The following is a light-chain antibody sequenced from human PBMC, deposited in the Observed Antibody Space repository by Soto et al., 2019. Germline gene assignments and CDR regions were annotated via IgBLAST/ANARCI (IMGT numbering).Light chain of an antibody. V-gene: IGLV2-14*01. CDR3: GSYTSSSTLEV. CDR2: DVS. CDR1: SSDFGGYNY. Sequence: QSVLTQPASVSGSPGQSITISCTGTSSDFGGYNYVSWYQQHPGKAPKLMIYDVSNRPSGVSNRFSGSKSGNTAFLTISGLQAEDEADYYCGSYTSSSTLEVFGTGTKVTVL. J-gene: IGLJ1*01.